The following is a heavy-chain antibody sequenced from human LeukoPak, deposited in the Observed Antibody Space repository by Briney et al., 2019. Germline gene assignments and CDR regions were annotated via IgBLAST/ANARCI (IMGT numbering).Heavy chain of an antibody. CDR3: ARTIAVNGGDFDY. J-gene: IGHJ4*02. V-gene: IGHV3-74*01. D-gene: IGHD6-19*01. Sequence: GGSLRLSCAASGFSFSSHWMHWVRQTPGKGLVWVARINGDGTTSSHADSVKGRFTNSRDNAKNTLYLQMNSLRAEDTALYYCARTIAVNGGDFDYWGQGTLVTVSS. CDR1: GFSFSSHW. CDR2: INGDGTTS.